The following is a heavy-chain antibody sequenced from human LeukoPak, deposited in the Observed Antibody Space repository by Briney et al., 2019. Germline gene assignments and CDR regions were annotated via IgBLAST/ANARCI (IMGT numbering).Heavy chain of an antibody. CDR3: ARGDYYDSSGYPEYFQH. CDR2: INSDGSST. J-gene: IGHJ1*01. V-gene: IGHV3-74*01. Sequence: GGSLRLSCAASGFTFSSYWVSWVRQAPGKGLVWVSRINSDGSSTSYADSVKGRFTISRDNAKNTLYLQMNSLRAEDTAVYYCARGDYYDSSGYPEYFQHWGQGTLVTVSS. D-gene: IGHD3-22*01. CDR1: GFTFSSYW.